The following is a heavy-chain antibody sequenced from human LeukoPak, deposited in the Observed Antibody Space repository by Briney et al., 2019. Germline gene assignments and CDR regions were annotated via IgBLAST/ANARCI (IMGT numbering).Heavy chain of an antibody. CDR2: IHYSGTT. D-gene: IGHD2-8*02. V-gene: IGHV4-59*03. CDR3: AASGNSWWEGFFHD. Sequence: SETLSLTCTVSRASMSSFFWSWIRQPPGKGLEWIGHIHYSGTTRYNPSLTSRITLSMDTSKSQVSLRLTSVTAADTAMYYCAASGNSWWEGFFHDWGQGTLVSVSS. J-gene: IGHJ1*01. CDR1: RASMSSFF.